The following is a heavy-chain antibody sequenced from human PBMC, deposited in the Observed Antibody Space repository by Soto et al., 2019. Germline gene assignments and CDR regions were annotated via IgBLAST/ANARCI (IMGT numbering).Heavy chain of an antibody. Sequence: PGGSLRLSCAASAFTFDSFVHSAMNWVRQTPGKGLEWVSGISGGGISTYYTDSVKGRFTISRDNSKNTLYLQMNNLRAEDTAIYYCAKAIVVSGHSYYYYDMDVWGQGTTVTVSS. V-gene: IGHV3-23*01. J-gene: IGHJ6*02. CDR2: ISGGGIST. CDR3: AKAIVVSGHSYYYYDMDV. D-gene: IGHD3-22*01. CDR1: AFTFDSFVHSA.